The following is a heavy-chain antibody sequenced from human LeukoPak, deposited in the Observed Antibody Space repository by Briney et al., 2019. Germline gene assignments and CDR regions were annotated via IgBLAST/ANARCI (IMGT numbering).Heavy chain of an antibody. J-gene: IGHJ5*02. CDR3: ARRARGMVRGVTTNWFDP. D-gene: IGHD3-10*01. CDR2: INHSGST. V-gene: IGHV4-34*01. Sequence: SGTLSLTCAVYGGTFSGYYWSWIRQPPGKGLEWIGEINHSGSTNYNPSLKSRVTISVDTSKNQFSLKLSSVTAADTAVYYCARRARGMVRGVTTNWFDPWGQGTLVTVSS. CDR1: GGTFSGYY.